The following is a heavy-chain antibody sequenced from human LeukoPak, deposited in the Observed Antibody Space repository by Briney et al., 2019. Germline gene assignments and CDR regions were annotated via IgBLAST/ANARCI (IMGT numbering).Heavy chain of an antibody. J-gene: IGHJ4*02. V-gene: IGHV1-69*05. CDR3: ARRSNSGPWYFDY. Sequence: ASVKVSCKASGGTFSSYAISWVRQAPGQGLEWMGGIIPIFGTANYAQKFQGRVTMTRDTSTSTVYMELSSLRSEDTAVYYCARRSNSGPWYFDYWGQGILVTVSS. CDR1: GGTFSSYA. CDR2: IIPIFGTA. D-gene: IGHD5-12*01.